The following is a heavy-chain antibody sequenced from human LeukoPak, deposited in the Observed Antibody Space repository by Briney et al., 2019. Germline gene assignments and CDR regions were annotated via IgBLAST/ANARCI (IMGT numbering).Heavy chain of an antibody. V-gene: IGHV1-69*05. J-gene: IGHJ4*02. D-gene: IGHD2/OR15-2a*01. Sequence: ASVKVSCKASGDTFNSHLISWVRQAPGQGLEWMGGIIPIFGTPNYAQRFQGRVTITTDESTGTAYMELTSLRSEDTAVYYCARDKISGRPTYFFDFWGQGSLVSVSS. CDR3: ARDKISGRPTYFFDF. CDR1: GDTFNSHL. CDR2: IIPIFGTP.